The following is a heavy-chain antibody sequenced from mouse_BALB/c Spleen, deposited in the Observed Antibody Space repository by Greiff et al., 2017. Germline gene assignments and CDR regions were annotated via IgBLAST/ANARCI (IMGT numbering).Heavy chain of an antibody. CDR1: GFTFSSYG. V-gene: IGHV5-6*01. J-gene: IGHJ4*01. CDR2: ISSGGSYT. Sequence: EVKLVESGGDLVKPGGSLKLSCAASGFTFSSYGMSWVRQTPDKRLEWVATISSGGSYTYYPDSVKGRFTISRDNANNTLYLQMSSLKSEDTAMYCCARHTGTGPMDYWGQGTSVTVSS. D-gene: IGHD4-1*01. CDR3: ARHTGTGPMDY.